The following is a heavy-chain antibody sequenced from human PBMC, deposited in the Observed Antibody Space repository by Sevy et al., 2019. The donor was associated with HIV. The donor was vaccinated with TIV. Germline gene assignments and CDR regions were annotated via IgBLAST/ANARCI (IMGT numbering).Heavy chain of an antibody. J-gene: IGHJ4*02. CDR3: AKDIRFRFLERFYDY. CDR2: ISYDGSNK. V-gene: IGHV3-30*18. CDR1: GFTFSSYG. Sequence: GGSLRLSCAASGFTFSSYGMHWVRQAPGKGLEWVAVISYDGSNKYYADSVKGRFTISRDNSKNTLYLQMNSLRAEDTAVYYCAKDIRFRFLERFYDYWGQGTLVTVSS. D-gene: IGHD3-3*01.